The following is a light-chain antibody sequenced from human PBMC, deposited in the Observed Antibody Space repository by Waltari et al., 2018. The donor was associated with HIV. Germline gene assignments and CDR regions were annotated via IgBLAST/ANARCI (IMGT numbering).Light chain of an antibody. J-gene: IGLJ3*02. Sequence: QSVVTQPPSASGTPGQNISISCSGGISNLGANLVYWYQQPPGTAPRLLIYRNDQRPSGVPGRFSGSKSATSASLAISGLRSEDEADYHCSTWDNSLSHWVFGGGTKVTVL. V-gene: IGLV1-47*01. CDR1: ISNLGANL. CDR2: RND. CDR3: STWDNSLSHWV.